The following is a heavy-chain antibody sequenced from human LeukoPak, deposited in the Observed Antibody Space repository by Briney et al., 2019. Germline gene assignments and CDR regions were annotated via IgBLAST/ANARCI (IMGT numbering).Heavy chain of an antibody. D-gene: IGHD5-24*01. CDR3: ARLSDGYNDF. Sequence: GESLKISCKGSGYRFGNYWIAWVRQMPGKGLESMGIIYPGDSDTRYSPSFQGQVTFSADKSISTAYPQWSSLKASDTAMYYCARLSDGYNDFWGQGTLVTVSS. V-gene: IGHV5-51*01. CDR2: IYPGDSDT. J-gene: IGHJ4*02. CDR1: GYRFGNYW.